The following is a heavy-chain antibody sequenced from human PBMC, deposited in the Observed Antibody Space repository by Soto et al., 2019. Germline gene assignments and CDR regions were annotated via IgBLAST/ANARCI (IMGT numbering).Heavy chain of an antibody. J-gene: IGHJ4*02. CDR3: ARMKYSYSSSIEY. CDR1: GFTFSSYS. V-gene: IGHV3-48*01. D-gene: IGHD6-13*01. CDR2: ISSSSSTI. Sequence: GGSLRLSCAASGFTFSSYSMNWVRQAPGKGLEWVSYISSSSSTIYYADSVKGRFTISRDNAKNSLYLQMNSLRAEDTAVYYCARMKYSYSSSIEYWGQGTLVTVSS.